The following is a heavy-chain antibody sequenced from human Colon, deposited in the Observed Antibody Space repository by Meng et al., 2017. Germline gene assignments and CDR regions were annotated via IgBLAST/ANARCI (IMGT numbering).Heavy chain of an antibody. CDR3: AKGRIADTSYDAFDI. V-gene: IGHV3-23*01. Sequence: GESLKISCAAPEFPFSTYEFIWVRQAPGKGLEWVSAISGSGGTTYYTGSVKGRFTISRDNSKNTLCLQMNSLRAEDTAVYYCAKGRIADTSYDAFDIWGQGTMVTVSS. D-gene: IGHD5-18*01. J-gene: IGHJ3*02. CDR2: ISGSGGTT. CDR1: EFPFSTYE.